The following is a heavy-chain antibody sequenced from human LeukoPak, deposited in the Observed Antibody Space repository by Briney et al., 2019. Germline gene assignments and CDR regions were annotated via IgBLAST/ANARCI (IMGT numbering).Heavy chain of an antibody. J-gene: IGHJ3*02. CDR1: GVTFSSYS. CDR3: ARGSSRSWDSDAFDI. Sequence: PGGSLRLSCAASGVTFSSYSRNWVRQAPGKGLEWVSSISSVSSYIYYADSVKDRFTISRHNAKNSLYLQMNSLRAEDTAVYYCARGSSRSWDSDAFDIWGQGTTVTVSS. V-gene: IGHV3-21*01. D-gene: IGHD6-13*01. CDR2: ISSVSSYI.